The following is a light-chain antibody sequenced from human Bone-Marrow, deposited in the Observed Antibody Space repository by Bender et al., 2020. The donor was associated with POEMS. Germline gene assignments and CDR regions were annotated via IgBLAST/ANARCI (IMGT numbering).Light chain of an antibody. CDR3: GTWDNSLNAVL. J-gene: IGLJ3*02. CDR1: SSNIGNNY. CDR2: DNN. V-gene: IGLV1-51*01. Sequence: QSVLTQPPSVSAAPGEKVTISCSGSSSNIGNNYVCWYQQLPRAAPKLLICDNNKRPSGIPDRFSGFKSDTSSTLDITGLQTGDEAAYYCGTWDNSLNAVLFGGGTKVTVL.